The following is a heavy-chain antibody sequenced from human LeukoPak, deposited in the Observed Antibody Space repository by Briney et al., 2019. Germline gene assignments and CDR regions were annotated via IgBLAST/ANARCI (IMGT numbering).Heavy chain of an antibody. CDR3: ARSFGDGSGAWCFDY. D-gene: IGHD3-10*01. CDR2: INPNSGGT. V-gene: IGHV1-2*02. Sequence: GASVKVSCKASGYTFTGYYMHWVRQAPGQGLEWMGWINPNSGGTNYAQKFQGRVTMTRDTSISTAYMELSRLRSDDTAVYYCARSFGDGSGAWCFDYWGQGTLVTVSS. CDR1: GYTFTGYY. J-gene: IGHJ4*02.